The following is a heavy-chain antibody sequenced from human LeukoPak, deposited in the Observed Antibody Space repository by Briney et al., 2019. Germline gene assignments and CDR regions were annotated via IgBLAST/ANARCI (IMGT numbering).Heavy chain of an antibody. Sequence: GGSLRLSCAASGFTFSNAWMSWVRQAPGKGLEWVSYISSSSGTIYYADSVKGRFTISRDNAKNSLYLQMNSLRAEDTAVYYCARDSYYGSGSSNWYFDLWGRGTLVTVSS. J-gene: IGHJ2*01. CDR3: ARDSYYGSGSSNWYFDL. V-gene: IGHV3-48*04. CDR2: ISSSSGTI. D-gene: IGHD3-10*01. CDR1: GFTFSNAW.